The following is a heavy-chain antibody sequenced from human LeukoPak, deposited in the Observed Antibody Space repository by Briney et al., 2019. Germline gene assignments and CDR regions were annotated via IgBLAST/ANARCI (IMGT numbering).Heavy chain of an antibody. Sequence: PSETLSLACAVYGGSFSGYYWSWIRQPPGKGLEWIGEINHSGSTNYNPSLKSRVTISVDTSKNQFSLKLSSVTAADTAVYYCARVVSNWIDPWDQGTLVTVSS. CDR1: GGSFSGYY. CDR2: INHSGST. CDR3: ARVVSNWIDP. J-gene: IGHJ5*02. V-gene: IGHV4-34*01.